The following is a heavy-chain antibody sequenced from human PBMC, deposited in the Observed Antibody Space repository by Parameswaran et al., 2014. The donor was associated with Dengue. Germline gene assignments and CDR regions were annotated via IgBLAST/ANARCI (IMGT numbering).Heavy chain of an antibody. CDR2: ISYDGSNK. CDR1: GFTFSSYG. D-gene: IGHD5-18*01. CDR3: AKVDTAMVIGY. V-gene: IGHV3-30*18. Sequence: QAGGSLRLSCAASGFTFSSYGMHWVRQAPGKGLEWVAVISYDGSNKYYADSVKGRFTISRDNSKNTLYLQMNSLRAEDTAVYYCAKVDTAMVIGYWGQGTLVTVSS. J-gene: IGHJ4*02.